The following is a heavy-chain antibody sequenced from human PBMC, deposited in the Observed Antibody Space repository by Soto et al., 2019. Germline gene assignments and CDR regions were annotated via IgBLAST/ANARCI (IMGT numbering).Heavy chain of an antibody. CDR1: GGSISSYY. CDR2: IYYSGST. J-gene: IGHJ6*03. Sequence: SETLSLTCTVSGGSISSYYWSWIRQPPGKGLEWIGYIYYSGSTNYNPSLKSRVTISVDTSKNQFSLKLSSVTAADTAVYYCGRDVGAGTCHYYYMDVWGKGTTVTVSS. V-gene: IGHV4-59*01. CDR3: GRDVGAGTCHYYYMDV. D-gene: IGHD2-15*01.